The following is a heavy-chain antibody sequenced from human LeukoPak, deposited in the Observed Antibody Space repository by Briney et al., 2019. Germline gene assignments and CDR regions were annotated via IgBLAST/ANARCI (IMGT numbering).Heavy chain of an antibody. CDR1: GFTFSSYE. CDR3: ARDAMVRGVISRWDY. CDR2: ISSSGSTI. D-gene: IGHD3-10*01. V-gene: IGHV3-48*03. Sequence: PGGSLGLSCAASGFTFSSYEMNWVRQAPGKGLEWVSYISSSGSTIYYADSVKGRFTISRDNAKNSLYLQMNSLRAEDTAVYYCARDAMVRGVISRWDYWGQGTLVTVSS. J-gene: IGHJ4*02.